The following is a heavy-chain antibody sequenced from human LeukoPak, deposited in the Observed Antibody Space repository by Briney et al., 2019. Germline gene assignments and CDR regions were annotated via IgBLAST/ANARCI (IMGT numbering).Heavy chain of an antibody. CDR1: GFTFSSYA. D-gene: IGHD3-22*01. CDR3: AEGPVYPYYDRSGYYYNGAFDI. Sequence: GGSQRLSCAASGFTFSSYAMGWVRQAPGKGLEWVSAISGSGGSTYYADSVKGRFTISRDNSKNTLYLQMNSLRAEDTAVYYCAEGPVYPYYDRSGYYYNGAFDIWGQGTMVTVSS. V-gene: IGHV3-23*01. J-gene: IGHJ3*02. CDR2: ISGSGGST.